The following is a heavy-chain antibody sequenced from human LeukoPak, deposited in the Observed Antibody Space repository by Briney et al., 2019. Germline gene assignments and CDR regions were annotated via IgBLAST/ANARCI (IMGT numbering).Heavy chain of an antibody. J-gene: IGHJ3*02. CDR3: AKSEDYYDSSGYPPGAFDI. D-gene: IGHD3-22*01. Sequence: SQTLSLTCTVSGGSISSGGYYWRWIRQHPGKGLEWIGYIYYSGSTYYNPSLKSRVTISVDTSKNQFSLKLSSVTAADTAVYYCAKSEDYYDSSGYPPGAFDIWGQGTMVTVSS. V-gene: IGHV4-31*03. CDR1: GGSISSGGYY. CDR2: IYYSGST.